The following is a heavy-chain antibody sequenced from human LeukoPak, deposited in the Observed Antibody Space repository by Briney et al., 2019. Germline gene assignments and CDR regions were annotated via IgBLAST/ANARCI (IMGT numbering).Heavy chain of an antibody. D-gene: IGHD3-22*01. CDR2: ISGSGGST. J-gene: IGHJ4*02. V-gene: IGHV3-23*01. Sequence: GGSLRLSCAASGFTFNNYAMSWVRQAPGQGLEWVSAISGSGGSTYYADHLKGRFTISRDNSKDTPYLQMNSLRAEDTALYYCAKDGIGGMYYDSSGYFDNWGQGTLVTVSS. CDR3: AKDGIGGMYYDSSGYFDN. CDR1: GFTFNNYA.